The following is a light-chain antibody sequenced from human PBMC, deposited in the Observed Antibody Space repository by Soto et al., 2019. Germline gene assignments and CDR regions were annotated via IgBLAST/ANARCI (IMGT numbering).Light chain of an antibody. CDR3: KQYYSYPPT. J-gene: IGKJ1*01. V-gene: IGKV1-8*01. Sequence: ALRRTQSPSSFAAATGDRVTITCRASQGISSYLAWYQQKPGKAPKLLIYAASTLQSGVPSRFSGSESGTDFTLTISYLQSEDFATYYCKQYYSYPPTFGQGTEVEIK. CDR1: QGISSY. CDR2: AAS.